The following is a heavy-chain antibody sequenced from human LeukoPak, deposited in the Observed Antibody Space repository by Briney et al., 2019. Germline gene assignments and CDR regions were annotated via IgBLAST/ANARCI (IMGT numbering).Heavy chain of an antibody. J-gene: IGHJ6*02. D-gene: IGHD1-26*01. CDR1: GFPFSSYG. V-gene: IGHV3-33*01. CDR3: ARDRGSVGATAFGMDV. Sequence: PGGSLRLSCAASGFPFSSYGMHWVRQAPGKGLEWVAVTWYDGSYKWYADSVKGRFTISRDNFKSTLYLQMDSLRAEDTAVYYCARDRGSVGATAFGMDVWGRGTTVAV. CDR2: TWYDGSYK.